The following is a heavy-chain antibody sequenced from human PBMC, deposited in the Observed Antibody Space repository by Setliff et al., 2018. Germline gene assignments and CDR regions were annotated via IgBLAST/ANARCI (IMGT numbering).Heavy chain of an antibody. CDR2: AAAAGDT. CDR1: GFTFSRYD. CDR3: ARGLPYFDW. Sequence: SLKISCAASGFTFSRYDIHWVRQVTGKGLEWVSGAAAAGDTYYADSVKGRFTISRDNAKNSLYLQMNSLKAEDTAVYYCARGLPYFDWLAQGTLVTVSS. J-gene: IGHJ4*02. V-gene: IGHV3-13*04.